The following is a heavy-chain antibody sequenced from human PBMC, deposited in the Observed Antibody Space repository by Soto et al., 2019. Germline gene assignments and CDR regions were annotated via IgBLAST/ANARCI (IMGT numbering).Heavy chain of an antibody. CDR3: ARVRRNYHYFDY. D-gene: IGHD1-7*01. CDR2: IIPIFGTA. V-gene: IGHV1-69*13. Sequence: EASVKVSCKASGGTFSSYAISWVRQAPGQGLEWMGGIIPIFGTANYAQKFQGRVTITADESTSTAYMELSSLRSEDTAVYYCARVRRNYHYFDYWGQGTLVTVSS. CDR1: GGTFSSYA. J-gene: IGHJ4*02.